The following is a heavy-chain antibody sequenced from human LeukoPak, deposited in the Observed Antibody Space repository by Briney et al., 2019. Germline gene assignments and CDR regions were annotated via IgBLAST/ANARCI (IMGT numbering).Heavy chain of an antibody. J-gene: IGHJ4*02. Sequence: GASVKVSSKASGYTFTSYGISCVRQAPGPGLEWMGWISAYNGNTNHTQKLQGRVTMTTHTSTSTAYMELRSLRSDDTAVYYCARGMGLYSSSWYADWGQGTLVTVSS. CDR3: ARGMGLYSSSWYAD. CDR1: GYTFTSYG. CDR2: ISAYNGNT. V-gene: IGHV1-18*01. D-gene: IGHD6-13*01.